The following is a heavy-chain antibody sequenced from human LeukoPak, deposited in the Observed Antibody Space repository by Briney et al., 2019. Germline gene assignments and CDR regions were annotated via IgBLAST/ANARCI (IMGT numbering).Heavy chain of an antibody. CDR3: ASAVVAATPDY. J-gene: IGHJ4*02. V-gene: IGHV1-46*01. D-gene: IGHD2-15*01. Sequence: ASVKVSCKASGYTFTSYYMHWVRQAPGQGLEWMGIINPSGGSTSYAQKFQGRVTLTRDTSTSTVYMELSSLRSEDTAVYYCASAVVAATPDYWGQGTLVTVSS. CDR1: GYTFTSYY. CDR2: INPSGGST.